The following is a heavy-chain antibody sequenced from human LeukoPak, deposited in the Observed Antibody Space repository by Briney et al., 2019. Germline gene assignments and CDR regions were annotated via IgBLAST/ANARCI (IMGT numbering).Heavy chain of an antibody. V-gene: IGHV1-18*01. CDR3: AREYYYDSSGYYSPGDY. Sequence: ASVTVSCTASGYTFTSYGISWVRQAPGQGLEWMGWISAYNGNTNYAQKLQGRVTMTTDTSTSTAYMELRSLRSDDTAVCYCAREYYYDSSGYYSPGDYWGQGTLVTVSS. CDR1: GYTFTSYG. CDR2: ISAYNGNT. D-gene: IGHD3-22*01. J-gene: IGHJ4*02.